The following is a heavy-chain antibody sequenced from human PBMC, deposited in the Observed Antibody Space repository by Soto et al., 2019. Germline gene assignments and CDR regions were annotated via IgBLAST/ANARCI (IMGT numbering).Heavy chain of an antibody. Sequence: EVHLLESGGGLVQPGGSLRLSCAASGFTFSSYAMSWVRQTPGEGLEWVSFIRGSGGTTFYADSVKGRFTISRDNSENTLCLQMNSLRPEDTAVYYCVKDLGDYIWGSYRPGSFDYWGQGTLVTVSS. V-gene: IGHV3-23*01. J-gene: IGHJ4*02. CDR2: IRGSGGTT. CDR3: VKDLGDYIWGSYRPGSFDY. CDR1: GFTFSSYA. D-gene: IGHD3-16*02.